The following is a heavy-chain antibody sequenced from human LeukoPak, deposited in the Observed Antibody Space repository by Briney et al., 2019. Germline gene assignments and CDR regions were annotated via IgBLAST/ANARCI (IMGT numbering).Heavy chain of an antibody. D-gene: IGHD3-10*02. V-gene: IGHV4-59*12. J-gene: IGHJ4*02. CDR2: IHHSGTT. CDR1: GGSISSYY. CDR3: ARVFGGAN. Sequence: SETLSLTCTVSGGSISSYYWSWIRQPPGKGLEWIGEIHHSGTTHYNPSLKTRVTISVDNSKNQFSLKLTSMTAADTAVYFCARVFGGANWGQGTLVTVSS.